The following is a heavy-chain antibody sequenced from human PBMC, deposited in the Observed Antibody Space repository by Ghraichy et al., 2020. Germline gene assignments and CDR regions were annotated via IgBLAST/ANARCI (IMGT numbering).Heavy chain of an antibody. CDR3: ARIPSHFYGMDV. J-gene: IGHJ6*02. Sequence: SETLSLTCTVSGGSITTTYYYWGWIRQPPGKGLEWIGSIFYSGTTYYNPSLKSRLTLSVDTPKNQFSLKLPSVTAADTAVYFCARIPSHFYGMDVWGQGTTVTVSS. CDR1: GGSITTTYYY. CDR2: IFYSGTT. V-gene: IGHV4-39*01. D-gene: IGHD2/OR15-2a*01.